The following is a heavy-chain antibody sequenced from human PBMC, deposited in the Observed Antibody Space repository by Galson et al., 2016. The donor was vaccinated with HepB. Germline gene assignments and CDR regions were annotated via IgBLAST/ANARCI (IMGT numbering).Heavy chain of an antibody. CDR1: GDSVSSNSAA. CDR2: TYYRSKWFT. Sequence: CAISGDSVSSNSAAWHWIRQSPSRGLEWLGRTYYRSKWFTDYAVSVEGRITINSDISRNQFSLQLDSVTPDDTAAYFCTRGYMQTGMNVWGQGTTVTVSS. CDR3: TRGYMQTGMNV. V-gene: IGHV6-1*01. D-gene: IGHD5-18*01. J-gene: IGHJ6*02.